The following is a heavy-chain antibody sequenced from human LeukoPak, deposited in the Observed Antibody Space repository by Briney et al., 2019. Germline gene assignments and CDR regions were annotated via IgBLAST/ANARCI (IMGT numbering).Heavy chain of an antibody. J-gene: IGHJ5*02. D-gene: IGHD1-26*01. Sequence: PSGTLSLTCAVYGGSFSGYYWSWIRQPPGKGLEWIGEINHSGSTNYNPSLKSRVTISVDTSKNQFSLKLSSVTAADTAVYYCARGHPYYAWGQGTLVTVSS. V-gene: IGHV4-34*01. CDR1: GGSFSGYY. CDR3: ARGHPYYA. CDR2: INHSGST.